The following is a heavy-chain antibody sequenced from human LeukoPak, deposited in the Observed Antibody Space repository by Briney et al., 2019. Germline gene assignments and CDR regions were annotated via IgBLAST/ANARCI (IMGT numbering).Heavy chain of an antibody. CDR2: INHSGSS. CDR1: GGSFSAYY. D-gene: IGHD5-18*01. CDR3: APRGDIEHSYVYGKWFDP. J-gene: IGHJ5*02. V-gene: IGHV4-34*01. Sequence: SETLSLTCAVYGGSFSAYYWTWIRQPPGKGLEWIGEINHSGSSNYNSSLRSRVTISVDTSYKRFSLRLSSVTAADTAVYYCAPRGDIEHSYVYGKWFDPWGQGTRVTVSS.